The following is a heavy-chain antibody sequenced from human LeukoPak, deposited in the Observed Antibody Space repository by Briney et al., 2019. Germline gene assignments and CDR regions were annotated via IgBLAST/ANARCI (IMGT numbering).Heavy chain of an antibody. J-gene: IGHJ4*02. V-gene: IGHV3-23*01. D-gene: IGHD6-13*01. CDR2: ISGSGGST. CDR1: GFTFSSYG. CDR3: ARFIAAPYYFDY. Sequence: GGTLRLSCAASGFTFSSYGMSWVRQAPGKGLEWVSAISGSGGSTYYADSVKGRFTISRDNAKNSLYLQMNSLRAEDTAVYYCARFIAAPYYFDYWGRGTLVTVSS.